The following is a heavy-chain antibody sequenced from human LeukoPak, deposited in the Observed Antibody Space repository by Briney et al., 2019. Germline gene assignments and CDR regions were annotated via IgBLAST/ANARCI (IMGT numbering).Heavy chain of an antibody. CDR2: IYYSGST. J-gene: IGHJ4*02. D-gene: IGHD3-22*01. V-gene: IGHV4-59*01. CDR3: AREMVRSKHYYDSSGYSD. Sequence: SETLSLTCTVSGGSISSYYWSWVRQPPGKGLEWIGYIYYSGSTNYNPSLKSRVTISVDTSKNQFSLKLSSVTAADTAVYYCAREMVRSKHYYDSSGYSDWGQGTLVTVSS. CDR1: GGSISSYY.